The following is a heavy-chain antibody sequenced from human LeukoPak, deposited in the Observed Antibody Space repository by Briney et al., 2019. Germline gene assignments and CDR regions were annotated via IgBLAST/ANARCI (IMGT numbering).Heavy chain of an antibody. CDR1: GGSIRSSSYY. D-gene: IGHD3-22*01. CDR2: IYYTGST. J-gene: IGHJ4*02. Sequence: PSETLSLTCTVSGGSIRSSSYYWGWIRQPPGKGLEWIGSIYYTGSTYYNPSLKSRVTITLDMSKNHFSLKLSSVTAADTAVYYCATLRNPYDTGEDYWGQGTLVTVSS. V-gene: IGHV4-39*02. CDR3: ATLRNPYDTGEDY.